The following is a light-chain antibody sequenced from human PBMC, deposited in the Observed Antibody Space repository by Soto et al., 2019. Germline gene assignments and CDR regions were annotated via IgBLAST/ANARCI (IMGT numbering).Light chain of an antibody. Sequence: EIVLTQSPGTVSLSPGERLTLSCRTSQSLSTRSLAWYQQKPGQAPSLLIYEASTRAPGTPDRFSGSGSGTDFTLTVSRLEPEDFAVYYCQQYGRLVGFGQGTKVDIK. CDR1: QSLSTRS. CDR3: QQYGRLVG. J-gene: IGKJ1*01. CDR2: EAS. V-gene: IGKV3-20*01.